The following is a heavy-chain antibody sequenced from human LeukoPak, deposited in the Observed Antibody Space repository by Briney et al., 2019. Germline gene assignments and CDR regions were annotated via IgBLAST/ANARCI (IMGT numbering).Heavy chain of an antibody. CDR2: IKSKTDGGTT. V-gene: IGHV3-15*01. CDR1: GFTFSNAW. D-gene: IGHD2-21*01. J-gene: IGHJ4*02. Sequence: GGSLRLSCAASGFTFSNAWMSWVRQAPGKGLEWVGRIKSKTDGGTTDYAAPVKGRFTISRDDSKNTLYLQMNSLKTEDTAVCYCTTDFVGVSSFFDYWGQGTLVTVSS. CDR3: TTDFVGVSSFFDY.